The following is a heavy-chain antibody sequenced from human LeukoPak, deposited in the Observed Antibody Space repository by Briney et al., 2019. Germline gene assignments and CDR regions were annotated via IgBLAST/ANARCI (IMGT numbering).Heavy chain of an antibody. CDR3: ARELGGQVTTYYYYMDV. CDR2: IYYSGKT. Sequence: PSETLSLTCTVSGGSIGRSSYYWGWIRQPPGKGLEWIGNIYYSGKTDYNPSLKSRVTISVDTSKNQFSLKLSSVTAADTAVYYCARELGGQVTTYYYYMDVWGKGTTVTVSS. D-gene: IGHD4-17*01. J-gene: IGHJ6*03. V-gene: IGHV4-39*07. CDR1: GGSIGRSSYY.